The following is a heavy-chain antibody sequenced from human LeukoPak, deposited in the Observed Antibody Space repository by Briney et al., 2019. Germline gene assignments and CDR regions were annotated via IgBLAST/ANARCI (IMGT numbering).Heavy chain of an antibody. CDR3: ARYDSGGYYYI. CDR2: VYYSGST. V-gene: IGHV4-31*03. J-gene: IGHJ4*02. D-gene: IGHD3-22*01. CDR1: GGSITSGGHY. Sequence: PSEALSLTCTVSGGSITSGGHYWSWLRQHPEKGLEWIGYVYYSGSTYYNPSLKSRVTVSVDTSKSQFSLKLISVTAADTAVYYCARYDSGGYYYIWGQGIQVTVSS.